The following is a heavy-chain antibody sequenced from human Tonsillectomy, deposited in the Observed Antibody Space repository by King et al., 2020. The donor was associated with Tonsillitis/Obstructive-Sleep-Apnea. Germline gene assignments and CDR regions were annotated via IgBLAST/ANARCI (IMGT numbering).Heavy chain of an antibody. Sequence: VQLVESGGGLVKPGRSLRLSCTASGFTFGDYTMSWFRQAPGKGLEWVGLIKSKPNGGTTEYDASVKGRFTISRDESKSIAFLHMNSLKPEDAAVYYCSRAIGSGSLGWDYWGQGTLVTVSS. CDR1: GFTFGDYT. V-gene: IGHV3-49*05. CDR3: SRAIGSGSLGWDY. D-gene: IGHD3-10*01. J-gene: IGHJ4*02. CDR2: IKSKPNGGTT.